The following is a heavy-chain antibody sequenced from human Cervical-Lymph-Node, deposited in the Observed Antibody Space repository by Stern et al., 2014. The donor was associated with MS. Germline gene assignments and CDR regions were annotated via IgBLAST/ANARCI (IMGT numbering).Heavy chain of an antibody. J-gene: IGHJ4*02. D-gene: IGHD1-1*01. Sequence: EVQLVESGGGVIQPGGSRRLSCTASGFTVSRAYMTGVRQAPGKGLEWVSLITNVGSTFYTDSVKGRFTISRDDSKNTVYLHMTSLRAEDTAMYYCARDTSSPERSDWWGQGTLVTVSS. CDR2: ITNVGST. CDR3: ARDTSSPERSDW. V-gene: IGHV3-53*01. CDR1: GFTVSRAY.